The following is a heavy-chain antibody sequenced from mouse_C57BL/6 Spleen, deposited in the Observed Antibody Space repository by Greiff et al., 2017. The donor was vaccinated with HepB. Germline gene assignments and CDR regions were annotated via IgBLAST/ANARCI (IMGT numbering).Heavy chain of an antibody. V-gene: IGHV1-20*01. CDR3: AKCDGYGYFDY. CDR2: INPYNGDT. J-gene: IGHJ2*01. D-gene: IGHD2-3*01. CDR1: GYSFTGYF. Sequence: VQLKESGPELVKPGDSVKISCKASGYSFTGYFMNWVMQSHGKSLEWIGRINPYNGDTFYNQKFKGKATLTVDKSSSTAHMELRSLTSEDSAVSYSAKCDGYGYFDYWGQGTTLTVSS.